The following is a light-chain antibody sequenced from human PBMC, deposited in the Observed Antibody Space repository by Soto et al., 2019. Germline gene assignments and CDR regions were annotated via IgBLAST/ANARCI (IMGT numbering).Light chain of an antibody. CDR1: QSVSSN. J-gene: IGKJ2*01. CDR3: QQYNNWPPMYT. Sequence: EIVMTQSPATLSVSPGERATLSCRASQSVSSNLVWYQQKPGQAPRLLIYGASTRATGIPARFSGSGSGTEFTLTISSLQSVDFAVYYCQQYNNWPPMYTFGQGTKLEIK. CDR2: GAS. V-gene: IGKV3-15*01.